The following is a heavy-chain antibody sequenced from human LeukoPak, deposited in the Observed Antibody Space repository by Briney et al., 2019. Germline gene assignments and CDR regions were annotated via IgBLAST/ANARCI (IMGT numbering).Heavy chain of an antibody. D-gene: IGHD5-18*01. CDR2: ISYDGSNK. V-gene: IGHV3-30*18. Sequence: PGGSLRLSCAASGFTFSSYGMHWVRQAPGKGLEWVAVISYDGSNKYYADSVKSRFTISRDNSKNTLYLQMNSLRAEDTAVYYCAKDARERHTLIQLWFHGDFDYWGQGTLVTVSS. CDR1: GFTFSSYG. CDR3: AKDARERHTLIQLWFHGDFDY. J-gene: IGHJ4*02.